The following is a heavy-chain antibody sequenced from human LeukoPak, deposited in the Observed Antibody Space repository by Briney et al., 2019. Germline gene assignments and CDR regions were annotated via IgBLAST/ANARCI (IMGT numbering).Heavy chain of an antibody. Sequence: PGGSLRLSCAASGFTFSSSLMSWVRQAPGKGLEWVAKINEDGSVKYYVDSVKGRFTISRDNEKNLLYLQMNRLRDEDTAVYYCARAGYCSSTSCYKASAFDIWGQGTMVTVSS. CDR1: GFTFSSSL. J-gene: IGHJ3*02. CDR3: ARAGYCSSTSCYKASAFDI. D-gene: IGHD2-2*02. V-gene: IGHV3-7*01. CDR2: INEDGSVK.